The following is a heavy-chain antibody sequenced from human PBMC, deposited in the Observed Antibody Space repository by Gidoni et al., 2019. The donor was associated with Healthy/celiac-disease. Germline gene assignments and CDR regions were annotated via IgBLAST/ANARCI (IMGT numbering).Heavy chain of an antibody. CDR3: ARVGGGPLGPYDY. J-gene: IGHJ4*02. CDR2: IYSGGST. Sequence: EVQLVESGGGLIQPGGSLRLSCAASGFTVSSNYMSWVRQAPGKGLEWVSVIYSGGSTYYADSVKGRFTISRDNSKNTLYLQMNSLRAEDTAVYYCARVGGGPLGPYDYWGQGTLVTVSS. D-gene: IGHD3-10*01. V-gene: IGHV3-53*01. CDR1: GFTVSSNY.